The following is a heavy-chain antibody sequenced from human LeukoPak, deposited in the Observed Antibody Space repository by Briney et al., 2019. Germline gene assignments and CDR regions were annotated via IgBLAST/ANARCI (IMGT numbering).Heavy chain of an antibody. J-gene: IGHJ4*02. Sequence: GGSLRLSCAASGFTFRSYDMSWVRQAPGKGLECISYIGSRGSATYYADSVKRRFTISGDNTNDSLFLQMNSLSAEATAVYYRVRLGSHYDLFPGHLTGPPDYWGQGTRVTVSS. D-gene: IGHD3-3*01. CDR3: VRLGSHYDLFPGHLTGPPDY. V-gene: IGHV3-48*03. CDR1: GFTFRSYD. CDR2: IGSRGSAT.